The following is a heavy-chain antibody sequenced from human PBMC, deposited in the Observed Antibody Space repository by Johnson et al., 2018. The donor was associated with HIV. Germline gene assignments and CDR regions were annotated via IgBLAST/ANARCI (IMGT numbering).Heavy chain of an antibody. J-gene: IGHJ3*02. CDR1: GFTFSSYG. D-gene: IGHD1-7*01. V-gene: IGHV3-30*02. Sequence: QVQLVESGGGVVQPGGSLRLSCAASGFTFSSYGIHWVRQAPGKGLEWVAFIRYDGTNKYYADSVKGRVTISRDNSKNTLYLQMKSLRAEDTAVYYCAKGRSGTTASIDAFDICGQGTMVTISS. CDR3: AKGRSGTTASIDAFDI. CDR2: IRYDGTNK.